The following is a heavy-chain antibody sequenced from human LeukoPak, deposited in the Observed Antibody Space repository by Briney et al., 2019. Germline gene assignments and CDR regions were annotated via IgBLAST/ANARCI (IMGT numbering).Heavy chain of an antibody. Sequence: ASVKVSCKASGYTFTSYGISWVRQAPGQGLEWMGWISGYNGDTYYGRKFQGRVFMTTDTSTSTAYMELRGLTSDDTAVYYCAREPSGLLFDYWGLGTLVTVSS. CDR2: ISGYNGDT. J-gene: IGHJ4*02. D-gene: IGHD6-25*01. CDR3: AREPSGLLFDY. V-gene: IGHV1-18*01. CDR1: GYTFTSYG.